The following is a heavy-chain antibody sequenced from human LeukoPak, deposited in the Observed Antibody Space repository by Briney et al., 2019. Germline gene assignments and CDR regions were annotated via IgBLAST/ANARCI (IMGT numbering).Heavy chain of an antibody. D-gene: IGHD1/OR15-1a*01. J-gene: IGHJ6*02. Sequence: PSETLSLTCTVSGGSISGYYWSWIRQPPGKGLEWIGYIYDSGSLNCNPSLKSRVTISLDTSMNHFSLSLTSVTAADTALYYCARGTLRGNNGAYGMDVWGQGTTVTVSS. CDR3: ARGTLRGNNGAYGMDV. CDR2: IYDSGSL. CDR1: GGSISGYY. V-gene: IGHV4-59*01.